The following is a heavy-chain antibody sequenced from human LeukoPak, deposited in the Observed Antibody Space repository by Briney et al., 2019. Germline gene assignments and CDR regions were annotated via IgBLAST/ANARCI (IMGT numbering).Heavy chain of an antibody. CDR1: GFTFDDYA. J-gene: IGHJ5*01. CDR3: AKDMTYPNLDSGSWYDS. V-gene: IGHV3-9*01. D-gene: IGHD6-13*01. Sequence: GGSLRLSCAASGFTFDDYAMHWVRQAPGKGLEWVSGISWNSGSIGYADSVKGRFTISRDNAKNSLYLQMNSLRAEDTALYYCAKDMTYPNLDSGSWYDSWGQGTLVTVSS. CDR2: ISWNSGSI.